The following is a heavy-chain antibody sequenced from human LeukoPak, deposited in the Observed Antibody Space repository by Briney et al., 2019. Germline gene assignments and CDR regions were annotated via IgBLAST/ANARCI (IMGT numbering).Heavy chain of an antibody. CDR1: EFTVSRNY. V-gene: IGHV3-53*01. J-gene: IGHJ4*02. D-gene: IGHD5-24*01. CDR2: IFSNGDT. Sequence: GGSLRLSCTASEFTVSRNYMLWVRQAPGKGLEWVSLIFSNGDTHYADSVTGRFTISRDTSKNTVSIQMTSLRVEDTDMYYCTRDQMNYWGEGTLVTVSS. CDR3: TRDQMNY.